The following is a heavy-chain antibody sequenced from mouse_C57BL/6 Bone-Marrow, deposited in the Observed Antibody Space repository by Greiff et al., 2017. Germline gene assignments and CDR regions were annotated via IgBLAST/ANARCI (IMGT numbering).Heavy chain of an antibody. CDR2: IDPSDSYT. CDR3: ARRYGSSYADY. D-gene: IGHD1-1*01. V-gene: IGHV1-50*01. CDR1: GYTFTSYW. Sequence: QVQLQQPGAELVKPGASVKLSCKASGYTFTSYWMQWVKKRPGQGLEWIGEIDPSDSYTNSNQKFTGKATLTVDTSSSTAYMQLSSLTSEDSAVYYCARRYGSSYADYWGQGTTLTVSS. J-gene: IGHJ2*01.